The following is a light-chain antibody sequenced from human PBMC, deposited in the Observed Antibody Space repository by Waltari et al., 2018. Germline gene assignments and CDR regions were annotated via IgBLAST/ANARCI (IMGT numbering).Light chain of an antibody. J-gene: IGKJ1*01. V-gene: IGKV3-20*01. CDR3: QEDGSSPSWT. CDR1: QSVSSSN. CDR2: AAS. Sequence: EIVLTQSPGTLSLSPGERATLSCRASQSVSSSNLAWFQQKPGQAPRLLIYAASSRAPGIPDRFSGSGSGTDFTLTISRLEPEDFAVYYCQEDGSSPSWTFGQGTKVEIK.